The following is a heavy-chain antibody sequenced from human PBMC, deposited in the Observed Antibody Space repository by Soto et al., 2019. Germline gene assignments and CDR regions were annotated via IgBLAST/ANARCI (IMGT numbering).Heavy chain of an antibody. Sequence: ETLSLTCAVSGASISTSYWWSWVRQSPGKGLEWIGEIHYSGTTNYNPSLKSRVIISQDKSKNQFSLTLNSVTAADTAMYHCTRALFKGLDYWGQGTLVTVSS. J-gene: IGHJ4*02. CDR1: GASISTSYW. CDR2: IHYSGTT. CDR3: TRALFKGLDY. V-gene: IGHV4-4*02.